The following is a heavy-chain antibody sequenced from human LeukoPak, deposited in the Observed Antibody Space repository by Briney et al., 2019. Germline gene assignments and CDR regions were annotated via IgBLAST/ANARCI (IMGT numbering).Heavy chain of an antibody. V-gene: IGHV4-4*02. CDR2: IYHSGST. J-gene: IGHJ6*02. D-gene: IGHD2-15*01. CDR1: GGSISSSNW. CDR3: ARGYCSGGTCSENHYHYFGMDV. Sequence: KPSETLSLTCAISGGSISSSNWWSWVRQPPGKGLEWIGEIYHSGSTNYSPSLKSRVTISVDKSKNQFSLKLSSVTAADTAVYYCARGYCSGGTCSENHYHYFGMDVWGQGTTVAVSS.